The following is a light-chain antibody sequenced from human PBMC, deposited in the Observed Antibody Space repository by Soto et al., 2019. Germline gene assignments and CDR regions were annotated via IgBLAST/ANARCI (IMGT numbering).Light chain of an antibody. CDR1: QSVTTTH. CDR3: QQYGCSPRT. CDR2: GVS. Sequence: EIVLTQSPGTLSLSPGERATLSCRASQSVTTTHLAWYQQRPGQAPRLLISGVSSRATGSPDRFSGSGSGTDFTLTISRLEPEDFAVYCCQQYGCSPRTFGQGTKVEIK. V-gene: IGKV3-20*01. J-gene: IGKJ1*01.